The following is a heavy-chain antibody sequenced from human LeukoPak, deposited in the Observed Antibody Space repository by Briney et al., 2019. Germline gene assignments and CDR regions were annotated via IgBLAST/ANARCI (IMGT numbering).Heavy chain of an antibody. D-gene: IGHD5-18*01. CDR3: ARPRGYTYGYCDY. CDR1: GFTLSSYE. V-gene: IGHV3-48*03. CDR2: ISRSGSTI. Sequence: PGGSLRLSCAASGFTLSSYEMNWVRQAPGKGLEWVSYISRSGSTIYYADSVKGRFTISRDNAKNSLYLQMNSLRAEDTAVYYCARPRGYTYGYCDYWGQGTLVTVSS. J-gene: IGHJ4*02.